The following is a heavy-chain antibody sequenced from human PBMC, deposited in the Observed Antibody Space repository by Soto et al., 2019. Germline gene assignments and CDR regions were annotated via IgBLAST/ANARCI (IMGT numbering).Heavy chain of an antibody. J-gene: IGHJ5*02. Sequence: PSETLSLTCTVSGGSISSYYWSWIRQPPGKGLEWIGYIYYSGSTNYNPSLKSRVTISVDTSKNQFSLKLSSVTAADTAVYYCARASGDYVLDSWGQGTMSPSPQ. CDR2: IYYSGST. D-gene: IGHD4-17*01. V-gene: IGHV4-59*01. CDR1: GGSISSYY. CDR3: ARASGDYVLDS.